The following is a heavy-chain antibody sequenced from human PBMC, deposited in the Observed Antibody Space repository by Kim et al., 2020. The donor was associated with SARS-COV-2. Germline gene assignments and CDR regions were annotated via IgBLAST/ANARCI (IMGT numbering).Heavy chain of an antibody. D-gene: IGHD2-21*02. CDR1: GGSISSSSYY. CDR2: IYYSGST. Sequence: SETLSLTCTVSGGSISSSSYYWGWIRQPPGKGLEWIGSIYYSGSTYDNPSLKSRVTISVDTSKNQFSLKLSSVTAADTAVYYCARQDIVVVTAILLFDYWGQGTLVTVSS. J-gene: IGHJ4*02. V-gene: IGHV4-39*01. CDR3: ARQDIVVVTAILLFDY.